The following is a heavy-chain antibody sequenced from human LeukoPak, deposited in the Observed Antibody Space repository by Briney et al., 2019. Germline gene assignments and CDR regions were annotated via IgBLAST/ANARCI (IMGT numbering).Heavy chain of an antibody. CDR1: GYTFTGYY. D-gene: IGHD2-15*01. J-gene: IGHJ6*02. V-gene: IGHV1-2*02. CDR2: INPKSGGT. Sequence: ASVKVSCKASGYTFTGYYMHWVRQAPGLGFEWMGWINPKSGGTSYPQKFQGRLTMTRDTSISTAYMELSRLRSDDTAVYYCARGDLYCSGGSCYSVGMDVWGQGTTVTVSS. CDR3: ARGDLYCSGGSCYSVGMDV.